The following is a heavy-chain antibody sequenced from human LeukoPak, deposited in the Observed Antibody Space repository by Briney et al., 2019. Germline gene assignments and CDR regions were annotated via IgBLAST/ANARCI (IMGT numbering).Heavy chain of an antibody. V-gene: IGHV3-23*01. Sequence: GGSLRLSCAGSGLTFSSYAMSWVRQAPGKGLEWVSGISSSGDSTFYADSVKGRFTIPRDNSKNTLYLQMNSLRAEDTALYYCAKDQGSSSGWYSRDGFALWGRGTMVTVSS. CDR1: GLTFSSYA. D-gene: IGHD6-19*01. CDR2: ISSSGDST. J-gene: IGHJ3*01. CDR3: AKDQGSSSGWYSRDGFAL.